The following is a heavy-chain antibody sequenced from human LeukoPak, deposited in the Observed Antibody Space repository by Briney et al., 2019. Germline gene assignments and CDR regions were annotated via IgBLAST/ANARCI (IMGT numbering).Heavy chain of an antibody. D-gene: IGHD1-1*01. CDR3: ARAKLEIDAFDI. CDR1: GGSISSGDYY. Sequence: PSETLSLTCTVSGGSISSGDYYWSWIRQPPGKGLEWIGYIYYSGSTYYNPSLKSRVTISVDTSKNQFSLKLSSVTAADTAVYYCARAKLEIDAFDIWGQGTMVTVSS. J-gene: IGHJ3*02. CDR2: IYYSGST. V-gene: IGHV4-30-4*08.